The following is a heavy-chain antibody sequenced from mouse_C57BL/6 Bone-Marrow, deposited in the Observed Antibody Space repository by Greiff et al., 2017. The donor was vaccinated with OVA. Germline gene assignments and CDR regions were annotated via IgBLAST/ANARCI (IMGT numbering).Heavy chain of an antibody. CDR3: ARRRGRDAMDY. V-gene: IGHV5-15*04. Sequence: EVMLVESGGGLVQPGGSLKLSCAASGFTFSDYGMAWVRQAPRQGPEWVAFISNLAYSIYYADTVTGRFTISRENAKNTLYLEMSSLRSEDTAMYYCARRRGRDAMDYWGPGTSVTVSS. CDR2: ISNLAYSI. J-gene: IGHJ4*01. D-gene: IGHD3-3*01. CDR1: GFTFSDYG.